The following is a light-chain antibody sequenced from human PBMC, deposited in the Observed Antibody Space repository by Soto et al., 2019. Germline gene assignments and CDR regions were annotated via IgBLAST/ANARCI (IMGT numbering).Light chain of an antibody. CDR3: QQYGSSPT. J-gene: IGKJ1*01. CDR1: QSVTSFY. Sequence: IVLTQSPGTLSLSPGESATLSCRASQSVTSFYLAWYQQKPGQAPRLLIYDASSRATGIPDRFSGSGSGTDFTLTISRLEPEDFAVYYCQQYGSSPTFGQGTKVDIK. V-gene: IGKV3-20*01. CDR2: DAS.